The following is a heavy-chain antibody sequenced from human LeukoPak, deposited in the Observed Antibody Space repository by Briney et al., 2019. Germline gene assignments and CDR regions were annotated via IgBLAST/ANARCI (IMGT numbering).Heavy chain of an antibody. CDR1: GFTFRSYS. CDR2: IYSGGST. V-gene: IGHV3-66*01. Sequence: GGSLRLSCEASGFTFRSYSMNWVRQAPGKGLEWVSVIYSGGSTYYADSVKGRFTISRDNSKNTLYLQMNSLRAEDTAVYYCARLQMYSSGWYGGYFDYWGQGALVTVSS. D-gene: IGHD6-19*01. CDR3: ARLQMYSSGWYGGYFDY. J-gene: IGHJ4*02.